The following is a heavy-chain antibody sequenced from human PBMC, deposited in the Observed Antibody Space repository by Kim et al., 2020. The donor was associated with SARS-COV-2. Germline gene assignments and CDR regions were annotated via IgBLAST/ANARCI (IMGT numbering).Heavy chain of an antibody. V-gene: IGHV3-21*01. Sequence: GGSLRLSCAASGFTFSSYSMNWVRQAPGKGLEWVSSISSSSSYIYYADSVKGRFTISRDNAKNSLYLQMNSLRAEDTAVYYCARDPGIAADAFDIWGQGTMVTVSS. CDR1: GFTFSSYS. CDR3: ARDPGIAADAFDI. CDR2: ISSSSSYI. J-gene: IGHJ3*02. D-gene: IGHD6-13*01.